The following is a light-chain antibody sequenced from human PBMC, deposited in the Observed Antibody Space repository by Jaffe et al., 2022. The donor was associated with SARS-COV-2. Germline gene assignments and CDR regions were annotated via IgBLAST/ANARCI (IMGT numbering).Light chain of an antibody. CDR2: DAS. CDR3: QQPYGYPLT. Sequence: DIQMTQSPSSLSASVGDRVTITCRASQDIGKSLAWFQQKPGKAPKSLIYDASSLHSGVPSKFSGSGSGTDFTLTISNLQPEDFATYYCQQPYGYPLTFGGGTKVEIK. V-gene: IGKV1-16*02. CDR1: QDIGKS. J-gene: IGKJ4*01.